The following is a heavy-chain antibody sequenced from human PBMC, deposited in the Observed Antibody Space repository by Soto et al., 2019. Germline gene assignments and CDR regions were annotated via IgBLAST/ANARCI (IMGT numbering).Heavy chain of an antibody. CDR3: ARVKRQQLEEYYFDY. CDR2: INPNSGGT. J-gene: IGHJ4*02. D-gene: IGHD6-13*01. Sequence: ASVKVSCKASGYTFTGYYMHWVRQAPGQGLEWMGWINPNSGGTNYAQKFQGWVTMTRDTSISTAYMELSRLRSDDTAVYYCARVKRQQLEEYYFDYWGQGTLVTVSS. CDR1: GYTFTGYY. V-gene: IGHV1-2*04.